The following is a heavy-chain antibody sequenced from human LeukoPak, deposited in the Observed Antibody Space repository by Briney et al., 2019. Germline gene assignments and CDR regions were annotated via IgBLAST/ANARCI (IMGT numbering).Heavy chain of an antibody. J-gene: IGHJ4*02. CDR2: INPISGGT. CDR3: ARSYYYATSNYYFDY. Sequence: GASVKVSCKASGYTFTNFFMHWVRQAPGQGLEWMGIINPISGGTDYAPKFQGRVTMTRDTSTSTVYMELSGLRSEDTAVYYCARSYYYATSNYYFDYWGQGTLVTVSS. CDR1: GYTFTNFF. D-gene: IGHD3-22*01. V-gene: IGHV1-46*01.